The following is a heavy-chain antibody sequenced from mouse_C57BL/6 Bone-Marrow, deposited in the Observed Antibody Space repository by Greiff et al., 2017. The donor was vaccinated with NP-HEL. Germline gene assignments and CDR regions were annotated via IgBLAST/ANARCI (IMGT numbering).Heavy chain of an antibody. V-gene: IGHV7-3*01. J-gene: IGHJ3*01. CDR3: ASHPGGDYDVGAWFAY. CDR1: GFTFTDYY. CDR2: IRNKATGYTT. D-gene: IGHD2-4*01. Sequence: EVQGVESGGGLVQPGGSLSLSCAASGFTFTDYYMSCVRQPPGKALEWLGFIRNKATGYTTEYSASVTGRFTISRDHSQSLLYLQMNALRAEDSATYYCASHPGGDYDVGAWFAYWGQGTLVTVSA.